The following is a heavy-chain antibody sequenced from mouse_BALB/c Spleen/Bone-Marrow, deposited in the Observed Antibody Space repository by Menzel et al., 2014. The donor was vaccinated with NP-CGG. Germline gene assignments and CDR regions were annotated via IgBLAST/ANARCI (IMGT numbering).Heavy chain of an antibody. CDR3: ARSGSSGYYAMDY. Sequence: QVQLQQSGAELVKPGASVKMSCKASGYTFTSYNMHWVKQTPGQGLEWIGATYPGNGDTSYNQKFKGKATLTADKSSSTAYMQLSSLTSEDSAVYYCARSGSSGYYAMDYWGQGTSVTVSS. V-gene: IGHV1-12*01. D-gene: IGHD3-1*01. CDR1: GYTFTSYN. J-gene: IGHJ4*01. CDR2: TYPGNGDT.